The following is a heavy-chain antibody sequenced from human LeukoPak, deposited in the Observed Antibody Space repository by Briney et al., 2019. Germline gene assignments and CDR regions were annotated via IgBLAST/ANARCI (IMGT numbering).Heavy chain of an antibody. CDR2: IIPIFGTA. CDR1: GGTFSSYA. J-gene: IGHJ4*02. D-gene: IGHD3-22*01. Sequence: SVKVSCKASGGTFSSYAISWVRQAPGQGLEWVGRIIPIFGTANYAQKFQGRVTITTDESTSTAYMELSSLRSEDTAVYYCARELGSSGYYYGAFDYWGQGTLVTVSS. V-gene: IGHV1-69*05. CDR3: ARELGSSGYYYGAFDY.